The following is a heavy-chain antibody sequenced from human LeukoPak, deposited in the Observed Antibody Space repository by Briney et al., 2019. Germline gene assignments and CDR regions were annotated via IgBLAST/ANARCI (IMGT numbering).Heavy chain of an antibody. CDR3: ARDRMVRGPDYYYGMDV. Sequence: PGRSLRLSCAASGFTFSSYAMHWVRRAPGKGLEWVAVISYDGSNKYYADSVKGRFTISRDNSKNTLYLQMNSLRAEDTAVYYCARDRMVRGPDYYYGMDVWGQGTTVTVSS. V-gene: IGHV3-30-3*01. D-gene: IGHD3-10*01. CDR2: ISYDGSNK. CDR1: GFTFSSYA. J-gene: IGHJ6*02.